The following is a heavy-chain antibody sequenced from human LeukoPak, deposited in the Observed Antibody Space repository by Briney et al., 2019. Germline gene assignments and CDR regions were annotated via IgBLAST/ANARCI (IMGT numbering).Heavy chain of an antibody. V-gene: IGHV1-69*01. CDR2: IIPIFGSA. J-gene: IGHJ2*01. Sequence: SVKVSCKASGGTFGSYVISWVRQAPGQGLEWMGGIIPIFGSAHYAQKFQGRLTITADESTSTVYMEMSSLRSEDTAMYYCAKEGDTALVTGYFDLWGRGTLVTVSA. CDR3: AKEGDTALVTGYFDL. CDR1: GGTFGSYV. D-gene: IGHD5-18*01.